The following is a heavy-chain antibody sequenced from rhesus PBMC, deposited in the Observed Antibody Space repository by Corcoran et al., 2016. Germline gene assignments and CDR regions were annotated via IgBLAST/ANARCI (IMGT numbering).Heavy chain of an antibody. J-gene: IGHJ4*01. CDR3: TRAAGYLCFDC. Sequence: EVQLVESGGGLVQPGGSLRLSCSASGFTFSSYDMSWVRQTPGKGLEWVSYISYPSKTIDYADSVKGRLTISRDNAKNSLSLPMSSLRAEDTAVYYCTRAAGYLCFDCWGQGVLVTVS. CDR2: ISYPSKTI. CDR1: GFTFSSYD. D-gene: IGHD2-2*01. V-gene: IGHV3-136*01.